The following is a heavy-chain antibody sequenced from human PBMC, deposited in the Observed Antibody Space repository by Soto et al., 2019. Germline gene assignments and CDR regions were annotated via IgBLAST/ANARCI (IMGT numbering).Heavy chain of an antibody. CDR2: IIPIFGTA. Sequence: QVQLVQSGAEVKKPGSSVKVSCKASGGTFSSYAISWVRQAPGQGLEWMGGIIPIFGTANYAQKFQGRVTLTGGESAGTAYMALSSRRSEDTAVYYCARAGSVDIVVVVAATKHPGPTKLYYYYGMDVWGQGTTVTVSS. V-gene: IGHV1-69*12. CDR1: GGTFSSYA. CDR3: ARAGSVDIVVVVAATKHPGPTKLYYYYGMDV. D-gene: IGHD2-15*01. J-gene: IGHJ6*02.